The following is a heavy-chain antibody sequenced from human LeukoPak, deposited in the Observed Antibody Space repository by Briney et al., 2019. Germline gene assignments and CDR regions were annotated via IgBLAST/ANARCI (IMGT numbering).Heavy chain of an antibody. CDR3: ARTGDYDFWSPFDY. V-gene: IGHV3-20*04. CDR2: INWNGGST. J-gene: IGHJ4*02. CDR1: GFTFDDYG. Sequence: GGSLTLSCPASGFTFDDYGVSWVRQAPGQGLEWFSGINWNGGSTGYADSVKGRFTISRDNAKNSLYLQMNSLRAEDTALYYCARTGDYDFWSPFDYWGQGTLVTVSS. D-gene: IGHD3-3*01.